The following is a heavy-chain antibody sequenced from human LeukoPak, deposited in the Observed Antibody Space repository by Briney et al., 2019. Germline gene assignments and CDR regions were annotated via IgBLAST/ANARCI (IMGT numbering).Heavy chain of an antibody. CDR2: VYYSGST. CDR3: ARGPPDYYDSSGSFDY. D-gene: IGHD3-22*01. V-gene: IGHV4-59*01. Sequence: SETLSLTCTVSGGSLSGFYWSWIRQPPGKGLEWIGYVYYSGSTTYNPSLKSRVTISVDTSKNQYSLRLGSVTAADTAVYYCARGPPDYYDSSGSFDYWGQGTLVTVSS. J-gene: IGHJ4*02. CDR1: GGSLSGFY.